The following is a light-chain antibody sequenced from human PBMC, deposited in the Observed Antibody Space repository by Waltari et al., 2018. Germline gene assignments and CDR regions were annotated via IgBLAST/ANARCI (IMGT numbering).Light chain of an antibody. J-gene: IGKJ4*01. CDR2: LAS. CDR1: QDIANY. CDR3: QHYDNLLLT. V-gene: IGKV1-33*01. Sequence: DIQMTQSPSYLSASVGDRVTISCQASQDIANYLNWYQQKPGKAPKLLIYLASNLETGVPSRFSGSGSGAYFTFTISSLQPEDIATYYCQHYDNLLLTFGGGTKVEIK.